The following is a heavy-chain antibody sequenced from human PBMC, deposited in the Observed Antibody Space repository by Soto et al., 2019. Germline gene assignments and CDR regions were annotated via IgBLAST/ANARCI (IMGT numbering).Heavy chain of an antibody. Sequence: SETLSLTCTVSGGSISSSSYYWGWIRKPPGKGLEWIGSIYYSGSTYYNPSLKSRVTISVDTSKNQFSLKLSSVTAADTAVYYCARFGHSGYDLTDWGQGTLVTVSS. J-gene: IGHJ4*02. V-gene: IGHV4-39*01. CDR3: ARFGHSGYDLTD. D-gene: IGHD5-12*01. CDR2: IYYSGST. CDR1: GGSISSSSYY.